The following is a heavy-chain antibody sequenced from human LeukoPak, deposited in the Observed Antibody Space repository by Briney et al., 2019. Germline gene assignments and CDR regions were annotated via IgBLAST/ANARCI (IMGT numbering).Heavy chain of an antibody. J-gene: IGHJ4*02. D-gene: IGHD1-1*01. Sequence: PGGSLRLSCAASGXTFSSYEMNWVRQAPGKGLEWVSFITSDGTTRFYADSVKGRFTISRDNAKNSLYLQMNSLRAEDTAVYYCARSTTTSLFDYWGQGTLVAVSS. CDR2: ITSDGTTR. CDR3: ARSTTTSLFDY. V-gene: IGHV3-48*03. CDR1: GXTFSSYE.